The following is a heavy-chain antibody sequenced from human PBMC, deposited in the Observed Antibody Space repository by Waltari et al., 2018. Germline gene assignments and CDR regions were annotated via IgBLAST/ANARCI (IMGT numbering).Heavy chain of an antibody. Sequence: QVQLPESGPGLVKPSETLSLTCAVSGYSISSGYYWGWIRQPPGKGLEWIGSIDHSGSTYYNPSLKSRVTISVDTSKNQFSLKLSSVTAADTAVYYCARGLAGDYFDYWGQGTLVTVSS. CDR2: IDHSGST. J-gene: IGHJ4*02. CDR1: GYSISSGYY. D-gene: IGHD3-16*01. V-gene: IGHV4-38-2*01. CDR3: ARGLAGDYFDY.